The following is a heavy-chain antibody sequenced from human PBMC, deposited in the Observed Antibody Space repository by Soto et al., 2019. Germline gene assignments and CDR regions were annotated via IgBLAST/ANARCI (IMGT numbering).Heavy chain of an antibody. CDR1: GFTVSSNYA. V-gene: IGHV3-23*01. D-gene: IGHD3-16*01. Sequence: GGSLRLSCAASGFTVSSNYAMSWVRQAPGKGLEWVSLVSATAGTTYYTDSVKGRFTISRDNSRNTVYLQMNSLRADDTAVYYCAKDRLAGGFDYWGQGTLVTVSS. CDR3: AKDRLAGGFDY. J-gene: IGHJ4*02. CDR2: VSATAGTT.